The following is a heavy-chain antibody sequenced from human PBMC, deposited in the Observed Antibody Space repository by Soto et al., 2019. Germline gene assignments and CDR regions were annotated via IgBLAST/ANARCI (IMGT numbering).Heavy chain of an antibody. CDR3: ARRPYYDSSLGSDAFDV. CDR2: INPSGGST. J-gene: IGHJ3*01. CDR1: GYTFTSYY. Sequence: ASVKVSCKASGYTFTSYYMHWVRQAPGQGLEWMGIINPSGGSTSYAQKFQGRVTMTRDTSTSTVYMELSSLRSEDSAMYFCARRPYYDSSLGSDAFDVWGQGTMVTVSS. V-gene: IGHV1-46*01. D-gene: IGHD3-22*01.